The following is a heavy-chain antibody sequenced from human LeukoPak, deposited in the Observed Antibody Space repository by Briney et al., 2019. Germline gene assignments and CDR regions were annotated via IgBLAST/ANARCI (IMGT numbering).Heavy chain of an antibody. V-gene: IGHV2-5*02. J-gene: IGHJ4*02. CDR1: GFSLRTIGVA. Sequence: SGPTLVKPTQTLTLTCTFSGFSLRTIGVAVGWIRQPPGKALEGLALLYWDGEERYSPSLRTRLTITQDASKRQVVLTMTNMDPVDTGTYYCAHLYFYNTGGYSRAFDSWGQGTLVTVSS. CDR2: LYWDGEE. D-gene: IGHD2-8*02. CDR3: AHLYFYNTGGYSRAFDS.